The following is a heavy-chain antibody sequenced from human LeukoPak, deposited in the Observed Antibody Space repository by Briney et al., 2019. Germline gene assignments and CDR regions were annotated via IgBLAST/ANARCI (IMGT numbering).Heavy chain of an antibody. V-gene: IGHV3-33*01. Sequence: GGSLRLSCVVSGFTFSSFGMHWVRQAPGKGLEWVAIMWYDGSNKYYADSVKGRFTISRDNSKNTLYLQMNSLRAEDTAVYYCARDWTTYYFDYWGRGTLVTVSS. D-gene: IGHD3/OR15-3a*01. CDR1: GFTFSSFG. CDR2: MWYDGSNK. CDR3: ARDWTTYYFDY. J-gene: IGHJ4*02.